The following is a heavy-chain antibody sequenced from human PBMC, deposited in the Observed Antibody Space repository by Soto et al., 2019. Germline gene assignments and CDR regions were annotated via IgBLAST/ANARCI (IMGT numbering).Heavy chain of an antibody. CDR2: IYYNGNT. V-gene: IGHV4-59*11. Sequence: QVQLQESGPGLVKPSETLSLTCSVSGGSISNHYWSWIRQPPGKGLEWIGYIYYNGNTNYNPSLKRRVTMSVDTSRNQISLKLTPVTAADTAVYYCTRANWYSEYWGQGTLVTVSS. J-gene: IGHJ4*02. CDR1: GGSISNHY. D-gene: IGHD7-27*01. CDR3: TRANWYSEY.